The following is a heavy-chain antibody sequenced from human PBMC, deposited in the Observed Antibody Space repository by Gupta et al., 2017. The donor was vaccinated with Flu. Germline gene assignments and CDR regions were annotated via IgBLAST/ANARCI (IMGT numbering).Heavy chain of an antibody. Sequence: GKGLRWVSTINSGGDDTFYVAPVKDRFTISRDNSRNTLFLQMNSLRAEDTAKYHCVRWTDGYSRSWDYYALDVWGQGTTVTVSS. J-gene: IGHJ6*02. D-gene: IGHD3-16*01. CDR3: VRWTDGYSRSWDYYALDV. V-gene: IGHV3-23*01. CDR2: INSGGDDT.